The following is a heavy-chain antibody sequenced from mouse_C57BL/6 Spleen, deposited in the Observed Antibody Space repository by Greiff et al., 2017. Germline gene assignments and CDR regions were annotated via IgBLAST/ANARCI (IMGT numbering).Heavy chain of an antibody. CDR1: GYTFTSSW. V-gene: IGHV1-52*01. Sequence: QVQLKQPGAELVRPGSSVKLSCKASGYTFTSSWMHWVKQRPIQGLEWIGNIDPSDSETHYNQKFKDKATLTVDKSSSTAYMQLSSLTSEDSAVYYCARGDWDFDYWGQGTTLTVSS. D-gene: IGHD4-1*01. J-gene: IGHJ2*01. CDR3: ARGDWDFDY. CDR2: IDPSDSET.